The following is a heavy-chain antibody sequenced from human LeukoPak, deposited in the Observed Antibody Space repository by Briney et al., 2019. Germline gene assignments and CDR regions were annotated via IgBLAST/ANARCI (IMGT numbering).Heavy chain of an antibody. V-gene: IGHV3-30*04. D-gene: IGHD3-10*01. Sequence: PGRSLRLSCEASRFTFSSYAMHWVRQAPGKGLEWVAVISYDGSNKYYADSVKGRFTISRDNSKNTLYLQMNSLRAEDTAVYYCARSGRYYYGSGSYPPGPDYWGQGTLGTVSS. J-gene: IGHJ4*02. CDR1: RFTFSSYA. CDR3: ARSGRYYYGSGSYPPGPDY. CDR2: ISYDGSNK.